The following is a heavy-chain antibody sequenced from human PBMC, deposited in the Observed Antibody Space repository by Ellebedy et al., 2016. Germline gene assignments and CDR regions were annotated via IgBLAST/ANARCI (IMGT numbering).Heavy chain of an antibody. J-gene: IGHJ4*02. CDR3: AKMGESYSYFDY. CDR1: GFTFSSYA. D-gene: IGHD1-26*01. Sequence: GGSLRLSCAVSGFTFSSYAMSWVRQAPGKGLQWVSAISATGGNTYYADSVKGRFTISRDNSKNMLFLQMNSLRAEDTAVYSCAKMGESYSYFDYWGQGTLVTVSS. CDR2: ISATGGNT. V-gene: IGHV3-23*01.